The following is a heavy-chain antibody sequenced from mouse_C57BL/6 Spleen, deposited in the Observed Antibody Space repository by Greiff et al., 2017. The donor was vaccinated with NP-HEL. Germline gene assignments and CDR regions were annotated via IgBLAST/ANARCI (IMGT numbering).Heavy chain of an antibody. D-gene: IGHD1-3*01. J-gene: IGHJ3*01. CDR3: ARGGVGSSACFAY. CDR1: GYTFTSYW. Sequence: QVQLQQPGAELVKPGASVKLSCKASGYTFTSYWMHWVKQRPGQGLEWIGNINPSNGGTNYNEKFKSKATLTVDKSSSTAYMQLSSLTSEDSAVYYCARGGVGSSACFAYWGQGTLVTVSA. CDR2: INPSNGGT. V-gene: IGHV1-53*01.